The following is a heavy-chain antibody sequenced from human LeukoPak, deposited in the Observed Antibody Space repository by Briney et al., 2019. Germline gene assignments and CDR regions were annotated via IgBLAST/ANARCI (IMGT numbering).Heavy chain of an antibody. CDR2: IYSGGYT. CDR1: GFTVSSKY. Sequence: GGSLRLSCAASGFTVSSKYMSWVRQAPGKGLEWVSIIYSGGYTYYADSVKGRFTISRDNSKNTLYLQMDSLRAEDTAVYYCVRDARYCPDSWGQGTLVTVSS. CDR3: VRDARYCPDS. D-gene: IGHD2-8*02. V-gene: IGHV3-53*01. J-gene: IGHJ5*02.